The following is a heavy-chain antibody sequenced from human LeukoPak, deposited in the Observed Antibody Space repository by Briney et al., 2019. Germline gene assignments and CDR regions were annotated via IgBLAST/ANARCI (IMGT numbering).Heavy chain of an antibody. Sequence: GRSLRLSCAASGFTFDDYAMHWVRQAPGKGLEWVSSISWNSGIVGYADSVKGRFTISRDNAENSLYLQMNSLKTEDTALYYCAKALGLGYCSGGGCYEFHYWGQGTLVTVSS. CDR1: GFTFDDYA. J-gene: IGHJ4*02. CDR2: ISWNSGIV. CDR3: AKALGLGYCSGGGCYEFHY. D-gene: IGHD2-15*01. V-gene: IGHV3-9*01.